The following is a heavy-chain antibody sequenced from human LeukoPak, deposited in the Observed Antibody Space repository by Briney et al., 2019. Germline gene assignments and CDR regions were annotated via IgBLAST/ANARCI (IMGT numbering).Heavy chain of an antibody. CDR2: IIPIFGTA. Sequence: ASVKVSCKASGGTFSSYAISWVRQAPGQGLEWMGGIIPIFGTANYAQKFQGRVTITADESTSTAYMELSSLRSEDTAVYYCASSGYSSSSRYFDYWGQGTLVTVSS. J-gene: IGHJ4*02. CDR1: GGTFSSYA. D-gene: IGHD6-6*01. CDR3: ASSGYSSSSRYFDY. V-gene: IGHV1-69*13.